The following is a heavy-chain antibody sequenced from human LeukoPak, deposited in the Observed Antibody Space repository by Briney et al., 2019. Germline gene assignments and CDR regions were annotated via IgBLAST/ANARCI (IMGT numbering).Heavy chain of an antibody. CDR1: GFTFSSYE. D-gene: IGHD2/OR15-2a*01. V-gene: IGHV3-43*02. Sequence: PGGSLRLSCAASGFTFSSYEMNWVRQAPGKGLEWVSLISGDGGRTFYADSVKGRFTISRDNSKNSLYLQMNSLRTEDSALYYCAKDLASLYDAFNVWGQGTMVTVSS. CDR2: ISGDGGRT. CDR3: AKDLASLYDAFNV. J-gene: IGHJ3*01.